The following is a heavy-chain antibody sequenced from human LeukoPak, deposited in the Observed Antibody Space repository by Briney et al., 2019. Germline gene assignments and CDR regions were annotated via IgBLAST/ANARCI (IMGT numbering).Heavy chain of an antibody. CDR1: GMVFSDYW. J-gene: IGHJ6*02. D-gene: IGHD6-19*01. V-gene: IGHV3-74*01. Sequence: GGSLRLSCAASGMVFSDYWLHWVRQIPGGGLVWVSRIDNGGRSTTYADSVKGRFTISRDNAKDTPFLQMNSLRVEDMGVYYCARSRAVAGFGSYYFGLDLWGQGTTVTVSS. CDR3: ARSRAVAGFGSYYFGLDL. CDR2: IDNGGRST.